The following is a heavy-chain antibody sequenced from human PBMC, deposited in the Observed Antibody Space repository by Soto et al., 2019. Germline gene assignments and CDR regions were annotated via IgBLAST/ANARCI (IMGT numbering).Heavy chain of an antibody. V-gene: IGHV4-30-2*01. CDR2: IYHRGST. CDR3: ARAGSSSWPKSYYYYGMDV. D-gene: IGHD6-13*01. J-gene: IGHJ6*02. Sequence: PSETLSLTCAVSGGSISSGGYSWSWIRQPPGKGLEWIGYIYHRGSTYYKPSLKRRVTISVDRSKNQFSLKLSFVTAADTAVYYCARAGSSSWPKSYYYYGMDVWGQGTTVT. CDR1: GGSISSGGYS.